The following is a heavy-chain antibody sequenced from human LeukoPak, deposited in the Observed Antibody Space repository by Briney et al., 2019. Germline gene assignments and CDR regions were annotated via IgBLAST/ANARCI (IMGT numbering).Heavy chain of an antibody. CDR3: AKARSALLLPDAFDI. D-gene: IGHD2-21*02. Sequence: PGGSLRLSCAASGFTFSSYAMSWVRQAPGKGLEWVSAISGSGGSTYYADSVKGRFTISRDNSKNTLYLQMDSLRAEDTAVYYCAKARSALLLPDAFDIWGQGTMVTVSS. V-gene: IGHV3-23*01. CDR2: ISGSGGST. CDR1: GFTFSSYA. J-gene: IGHJ3*02.